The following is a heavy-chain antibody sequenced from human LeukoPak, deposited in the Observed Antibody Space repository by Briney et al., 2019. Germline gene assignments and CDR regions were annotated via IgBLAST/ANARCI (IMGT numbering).Heavy chain of an antibody. CDR3: ARGRRRLQPSDI. V-gene: IGHV1-18*01. CDR1: GYVFTSYG. Sequence: GASVKVSCKASGYVFTSYGISWVRQAPGRGLEWMGWISAYNGYTNYAQKLQGRVTMITDTSTSTAYMELRSLRSDDTAVYYCARGRRRLQPSDIWGQGTMVTVSS. J-gene: IGHJ3*02. CDR2: ISAYNGYT. D-gene: IGHD5-12*01.